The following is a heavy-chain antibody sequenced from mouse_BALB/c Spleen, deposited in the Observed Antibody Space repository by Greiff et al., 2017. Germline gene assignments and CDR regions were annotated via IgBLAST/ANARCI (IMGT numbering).Heavy chain of an antibody. CDR1: GFSLTSYG. Sequence: QVQLQQSGPSLVQPSQSLSITCTVSGFSLTSYGVHWVRQSPGKGLEWLGVIWRGGSTDYNAAFMSRLSITKDNSKSQVFFKMNSLQADDTAIYYCAKKRGKNYYGYYAMDYWGQGTSVTVSS. CDR2: IWRGGST. D-gene: IGHD1-2*01. V-gene: IGHV2-5-1*01. J-gene: IGHJ4*01. CDR3: AKKRGKNYYGYYAMDY.